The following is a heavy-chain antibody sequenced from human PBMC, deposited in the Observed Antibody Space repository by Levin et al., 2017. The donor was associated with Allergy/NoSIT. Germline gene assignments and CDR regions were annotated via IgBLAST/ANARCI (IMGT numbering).Heavy chain of an antibody. J-gene: IGHJ4*02. D-gene: IGHD3-10*01. V-gene: IGHV3-74*01. Sequence: GGSLRLSCAASGFTFSSYWMHWVRQAPGKGLVWVSRINSDGSTTSYADSVKGRFTISRDNAKNTLYLQMNSLRAEDTAVYYCARGYYYGSGSYYNGFGDYWGQGTLVTVSS. CDR1: GFTFSSYW. CDR2: INSDGSTT. CDR3: ARGYYYGSGSYYNGFGDY.